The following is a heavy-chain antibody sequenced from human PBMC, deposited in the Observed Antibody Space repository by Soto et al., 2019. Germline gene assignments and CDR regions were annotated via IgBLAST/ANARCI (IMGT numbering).Heavy chain of an antibody. CDR2: IYSGGST. V-gene: IGHV3-53*01. D-gene: IGHD1-26*01. J-gene: IGHJ4*02. CDR3: ARSRSGSGYSDY. Sequence: PGGSLRLSCAASGFTVSSNYMSWVRQAPGKGLEWVSVIYSGGSTYYADSVKGRFTISRDDSKNTLYLQMNSLRAEDTAVYYCARSRSGSGYSDYWGQGTLVTVSS. CDR1: GFTVSSNY.